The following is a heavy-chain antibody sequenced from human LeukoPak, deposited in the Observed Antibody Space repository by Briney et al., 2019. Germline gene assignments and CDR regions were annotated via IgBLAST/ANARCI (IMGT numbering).Heavy chain of an antibody. CDR2: INPNSGGT. V-gene: IGHV1-2*02. CDR1: GYTFTGFY. Sequence: APVKVSCKASGYTFTGFYMHWVRQAPGQGLEWMGWINPNSGGTNYAQKFQGRVTMTRDTSISTAYMELSRLRSDDTAVYYCARATYGSGSDYGSNWFDPWGQGTLVTVSS. CDR3: ARATYGSGSDYGSNWFDP. D-gene: IGHD3-10*01. J-gene: IGHJ5*02.